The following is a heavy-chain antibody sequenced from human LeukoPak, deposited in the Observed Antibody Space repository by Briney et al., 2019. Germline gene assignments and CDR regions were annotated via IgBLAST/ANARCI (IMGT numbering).Heavy chain of an antibody. CDR2: INPNSGGT. Sequence: ASVKVSCKASGYTFTGYHIHWVRQAPGQGLDWMGWINPNSGGTNYARKFQGRVTMTRDTSISTAYMELSSLRTEDTAVYYCARVPRRGDRFDPWGQGTLVTVSS. CDR1: GYTFTGYH. D-gene: IGHD3-10*01. V-gene: IGHV1-2*02. J-gene: IGHJ5*02. CDR3: ARVPRRGDRFDP.